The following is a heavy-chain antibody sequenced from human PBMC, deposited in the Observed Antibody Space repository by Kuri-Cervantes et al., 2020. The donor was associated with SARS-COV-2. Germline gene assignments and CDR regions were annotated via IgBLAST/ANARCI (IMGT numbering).Heavy chain of an antibody. CDR1: GFTYSSYS. CDR2: ISSSSSYI. Sequence: GESLMISCAASGFTYSSYSMKWVRQAPGKGLEWVSSISSSSSYIYYADSVKGRFTISRDNAKNSLYLQMNSLRAEDTAVYYCARALGGGSVWGQGTLVTVSS. D-gene: IGHD2-15*01. J-gene: IGHJ4*02. CDR3: ARALGGGSV. V-gene: IGHV3-21*01.